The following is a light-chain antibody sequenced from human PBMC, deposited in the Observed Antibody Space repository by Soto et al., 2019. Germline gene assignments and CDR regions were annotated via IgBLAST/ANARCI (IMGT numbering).Light chain of an antibody. Sequence: QSVLAQPASVSGSPGQSITISCTGTRSDIGRYNYVSWYQQHPGEAPKLLIYEVTYRPSGVSARFSGSKSGSTASLTISGLQAEDEADYYCSSYSTTTSPHVLFGGGTKL. CDR1: RSDIGRYNY. CDR3: SSYSTTTSPHVL. CDR2: EVT. V-gene: IGLV2-14*01. J-gene: IGLJ2*01.